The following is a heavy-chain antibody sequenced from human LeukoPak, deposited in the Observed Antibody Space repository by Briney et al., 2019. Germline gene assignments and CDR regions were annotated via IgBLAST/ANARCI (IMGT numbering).Heavy chain of an antibody. J-gene: IGHJ4*02. CDR3: AKDLIAVAGTFDY. D-gene: IGHD6-19*01. CDR2: IGDSGEST. Sequence: GGSLRLSCAASGFGFSSYAMSWVRQAPGKGLEWVSGIGDSGESTYYADFVKGRFTISRDNSKNALYLQMNSLRAEDTAIYYCAKDLIAVAGTFDYWGQGTLVTVSS. CDR1: GFGFSSYA. V-gene: IGHV3-23*01.